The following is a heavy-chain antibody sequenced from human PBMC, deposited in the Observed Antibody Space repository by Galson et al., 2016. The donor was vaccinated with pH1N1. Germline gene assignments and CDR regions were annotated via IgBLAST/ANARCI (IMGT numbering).Heavy chain of an antibody. CDR2: TYYRSKWYN. D-gene: IGHD1-26*01. J-gene: IGHJ3*02. CDR3: ARARPTWDLLADAFDI. Sequence: CAISGDSVSSNSAAWNWIRQSPSRGLEWLGRTYYRSKWYNDYAVSVRSRITINPDTSKNQFSLQLNSVTPEDTAVYYCARARPTWDLLADAFDIWGQGTVVTVSS. CDR1: GDSVSSNSAA. V-gene: IGHV6-1*01.